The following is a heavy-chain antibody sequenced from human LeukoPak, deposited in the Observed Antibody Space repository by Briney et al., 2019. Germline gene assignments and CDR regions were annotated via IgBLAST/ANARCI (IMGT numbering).Heavy chain of an antibody. CDR2: ISTYSGNT. Sequence: GASVKVSSKASGYTFTNYGITWVRQAPGQGLEWMGWISTYSGNTNYARNLQGRVTMTTDTSTTTAYMELRSLRSDDTAVYYCARGGVTNWLDSWGQGTLVTVSS. CDR3: ARGGVTNWLDS. J-gene: IGHJ5*01. D-gene: IGHD3-10*01. CDR1: GYTFTNYG. V-gene: IGHV1-18*01.